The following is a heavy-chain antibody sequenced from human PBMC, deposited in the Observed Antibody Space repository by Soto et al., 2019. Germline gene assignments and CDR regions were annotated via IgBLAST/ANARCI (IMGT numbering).Heavy chain of an antibody. D-gene: IGHD3-22*01. CDR3: AREGYYDSSGSAGSGWFDP. CDR2: ISAYNGNT. J-gene: IGHJ5*02. V-gene: IGHV1-18*01. Sequence: QVQRVQSGAEVKKPGASVKVSCKASGYTFTSYGMSWVRQAPGQGLEWMGWISAYNGNTNYAQKLQGRVTMTTDTSTSTAYMELRSLRSDDTAVYYCAREGYYDSSGSAGSGWFDPWGQGTLVTVSS. CDR1: GYTFTSYG.